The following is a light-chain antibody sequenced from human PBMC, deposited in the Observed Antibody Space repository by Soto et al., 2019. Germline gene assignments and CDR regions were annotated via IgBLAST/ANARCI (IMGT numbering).Light chain of an antibody. CDR3: QQYYSTPPT. J-gene: IGKJ1*01. CDR2: WAS. Sequence: GMSQSPENLAATLGESATIICICKNWFFYSSNNKSYLAWYQQKPGQPPKLLIYWASTRESGVPDRFTGGGSGTDFTLTISSLQAEDVAVYYCQQYYSTPPTFGQGTKVDIK. V-gene: IGKV4-1*01. CDR1: NWFFYSSNNKSY.